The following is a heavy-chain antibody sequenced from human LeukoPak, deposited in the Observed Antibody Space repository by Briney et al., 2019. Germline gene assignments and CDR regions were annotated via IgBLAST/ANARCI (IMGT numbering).Heavy chain of an antibody. Sequence: SETLSLTCTVSGGSISTYYWSWTRQPPGKGLEWIGYIYYSGSTNYNPSLKSRVTISVDTSKNQFSLKLSSVTAADTAVYYCARSYGPLQGWFDPWGQGTLVTVSS. CDR3: ARSYGPLQGWFDP. D-gene: IGHD2-15*01. J-gene: IGHJ5*02. V-gene: IGHV4-59*01. CDR2: IYYSGST. CDR1: GGSISTYY.